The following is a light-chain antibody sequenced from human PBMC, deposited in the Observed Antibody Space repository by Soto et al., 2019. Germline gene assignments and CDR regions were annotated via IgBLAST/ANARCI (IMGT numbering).Light chain of an antibody. Sequence: QPVLTQSPSASASLGASVKLTCTLSSGHSTYAIAWHQQQPDKGPRYLMKLNSDGSHTKGDGIPDRFSGSTSGAERYLTISSLQSEDEADYYCQTWGTGMVFGGGTQLTVL. V-gene: IGLV4-69*01. CDR1: SGHSTYA. J-gene: IGLJ3*02. CDR3: QTWGTGMV. CDR2: LNSDGSH.